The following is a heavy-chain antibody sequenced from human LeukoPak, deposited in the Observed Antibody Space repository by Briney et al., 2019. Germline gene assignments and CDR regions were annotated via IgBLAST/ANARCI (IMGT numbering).Heavy chain of an antibody. Sequence: GGSLRLSCAASGFTFSDYYMSWIRQAPGKGLEWVSYISSSGSTTYYADSVKGRFTISRDNAKNSLYLQMNSLRAEDTAVYYCARFLEASNWFDPWGQGTLVTVSS. CDR2: ISSSGSTT. CDR1: GFTFSDYY. V-gene: IGHV3-11*01. CDR3: ARFLEASNWFDP. J-gene: IGHJ5*02. D-gene: IGHD3-3*01.